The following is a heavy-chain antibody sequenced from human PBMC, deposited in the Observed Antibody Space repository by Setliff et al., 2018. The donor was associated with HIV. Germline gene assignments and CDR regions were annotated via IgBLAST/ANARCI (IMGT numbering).Heavy chain of an antibody. J-gene: IGHJ3*01. CDR1: GRAFNDYF. CDR2: ISPSETT. Sequence: SETLSLTCVASGRAFNDYFWNWIRQSPGKGLEWVGEISPSETTNYNQSLKSRVTISMDSSNNRFSLKLKSVTAADTAVYYCARAPKYINPYAFDVWGQGTMVTVS. D-gene: IGHD2-15*01. V-gene: IGHV4-34*01. CDR3: ARAPKYINPYAFDV.